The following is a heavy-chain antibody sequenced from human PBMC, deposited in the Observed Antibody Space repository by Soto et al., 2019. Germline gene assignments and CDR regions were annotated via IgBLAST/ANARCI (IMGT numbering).Heavy chain of an antibody. CDR3: ARGYGDYYYYYMDV. Sequence: EVQLVESGGGLVQPGGSLRLSCAASGFTFSSYSMNWVRQAPGKGLEWVSSISGSSGYIYYADSVKGRFTISRDNAKNLLYLQMNSVRAEDTAVYYCARGYGDYYYYYMDVWGKGTPVTVSS. V-gene: IGHV3-21*06. D-gene: IGHD4-17*01. J-gene: IGHJ6*03. CDR2: ISGSSGYI. CDR1: GFTFSSYS.